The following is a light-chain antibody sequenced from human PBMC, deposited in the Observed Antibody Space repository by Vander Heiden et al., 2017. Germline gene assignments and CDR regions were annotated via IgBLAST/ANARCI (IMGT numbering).Light chain of an antibody. J-gene: IGKJ2*01. V-gene: IGKV4-1*01. Sequence: IVMTKSQDPLAVSLGARSAIDCKSGQSVLYSSNNKNNLVWYQQKPGQPPKLLIYCASTRESGVPDRFSGSGSGRDVTHSISSLQAEDVAVYYCHQYYSTPPYTFGQGTKLEIK. CDR2: CAS. CDR3: HQYYSTPPYT. CDR1: QSVLYSSNNKNN.